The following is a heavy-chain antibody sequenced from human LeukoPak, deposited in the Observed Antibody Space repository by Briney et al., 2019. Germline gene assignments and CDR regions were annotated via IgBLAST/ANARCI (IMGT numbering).Heavy chain of an antibody. CDR3: ARDGGYEGWFDP. J-gene: IGHJ5*02. CDR2: IYYSGST. D-gene: IGHD3-16*01. Sequence: SETLSLTCTVSGGSISSYYWSWIRQPPGKGLEWIGYIYYSGSTNYNPSLKSRVTISVDTSKNQFSLKLSSVTAADTAVYYCARDGGYEGWFDPWDQGTLVTVSS. V-gene: IGHV4-59*01. CDR1: GGSISSYY.